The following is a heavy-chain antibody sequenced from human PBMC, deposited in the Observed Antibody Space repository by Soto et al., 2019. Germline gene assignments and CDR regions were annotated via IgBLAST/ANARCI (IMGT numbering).Heavy chain of an antibody. CDR3: ARPPGSDGSGFDS. CDR1: GGSISSSSYY. J-gene: IGHJ5*01. CDR2: IYYSGST. D-gene: IGHD1-26*01. Sequence: SETLSLTCTVSGGSISSSSYYWGWIRQPPGKGLEWIGSIYYSGSTYYNPSLKSRVTISVDTSKNQFSLKLSSVTAADTAVYYGARPPGSDGSGFDSWGQGPLVTAPQ. V-gene: IGHV4-39*01.